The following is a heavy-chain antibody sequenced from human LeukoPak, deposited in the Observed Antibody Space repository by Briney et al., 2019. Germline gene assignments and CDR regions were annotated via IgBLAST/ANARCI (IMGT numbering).Heavy chain of an antibody. CDR1: GFTFSSYA. Sequence: GGSLRLSCAASGFTFSSYAMSWFRQGPGKGLEWVSAISGSGGSTYYADSVKGRFTISRDNSENTLYLQMNSLRAEDTAVYYCAKGFDVVVVAALVDYWGQGTLVTVSS. CDR2: ISGSGGST. V-gene: IGHV3-23*01. J-gene: IGHJ4*02. D-gene: IGHD2-15*01. CDR3: AKGFDVVVVAALVDY.